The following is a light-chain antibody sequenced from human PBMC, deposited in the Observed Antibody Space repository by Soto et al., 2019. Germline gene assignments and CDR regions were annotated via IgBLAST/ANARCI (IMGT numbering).Light chain of an antibody. J-gene: IGKJ4*01. CDR2: SAS. CDR3: QQYYTYPRT. Sequence: AIRMTQSPSSLSASTGDRVTITCRASQDSSSSLAWYQQKPGQAPRLLIYSASTLQSGVPSRFSGSGSETDFTLTISCLQSEDFATYYCQQYYTYPRTFGGGPKVEIK. V-gene: IGKV1-8*01. CDR1: QDSSSS.